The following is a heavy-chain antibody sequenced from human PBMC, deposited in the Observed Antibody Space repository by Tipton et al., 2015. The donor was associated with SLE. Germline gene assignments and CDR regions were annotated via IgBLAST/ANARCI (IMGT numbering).Heavy chain of an antibody. Sequence: LRLSCTVSGGSISSSSYYWSWIRQPPGKGLEWIGEINHSGSTNYNPSLKSRVTISVDTSKNQFSLKLSSVTAADTAVYYCARGKGNYYGSGSYYKLLYYGMDVWGQGTTVTASS. D-gene: IGHD3-10*01. CDR2: INHSGST. CDR3: ARGKGNYYGSGSYYKLLYYGMDV. J-gene: IGHJ6*02. V-gene: IGHV4-39*07. CDR1: GGSISSSSYY.